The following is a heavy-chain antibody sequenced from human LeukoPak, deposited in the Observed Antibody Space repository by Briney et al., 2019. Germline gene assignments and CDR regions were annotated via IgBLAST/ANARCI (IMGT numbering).Heavy chain of an antibody. D-gene: IGHD3-22*01. CDR3: ARDRYYYDSSARYFDY. CDR1: GGSVSGYY. CDR2: IHYSGST. Sequence: SETLSLTCAVNGGSVSGYYWSWIRQPPGKGLEWIGEIHYSGSTNYSPSLKSRVTMSVDTSKNQFSLKLSSVTAADTAVYYCARDRYYYDSSARYFDYWGQGTLVTVSS. J-gene: IGHJ4*02. V-gene: IGHV4-34*01.